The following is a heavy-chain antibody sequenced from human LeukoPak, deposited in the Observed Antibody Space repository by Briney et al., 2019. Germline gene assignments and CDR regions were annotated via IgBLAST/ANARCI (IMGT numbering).Heavy chain of an antibody. CDR1: GFTFSSYG. V-gene: IGHV3-30*18. J-gene: IGHJ6*02. CDR3: AKIPSIRYFDWLGAYYYGMDV. D-gene: IGHD3-9*01. Sequence: PGGSLRLSCAASGFTFSSYGMHWGRQAPGKGLELVAVISYDGSNKSYADSVKGRFTISRDNSKNTLYLQMNSLRAEDTAVYYCAKIPSIRYFDWLGAYYYGMDVWGQGTTVTVSS. CDR2: ISYDGSNK.